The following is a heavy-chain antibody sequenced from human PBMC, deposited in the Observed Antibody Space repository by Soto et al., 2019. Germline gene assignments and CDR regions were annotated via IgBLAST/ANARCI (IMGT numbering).Heavy chain of an antibody. J-gene: IGHJ6*02. CDR3: ARSGGNPYYYGMDV. CDR1: GGSIRSGGYY. D-gene: IGHD3-10*01. V-gene: IGHV4-31*02. CDR2: IYYSVNT. Sequence: QVQLQXSXXXXXXXXXTLSLTCXVSGGSIRSGGYYCSWIRKPPGKGLEWIGYIYYSVNTHYNPSRKGRVSISADTSKNQFALNLSSVTAADTAVYYCARSGGNPYYYGMDVWGQGTTVTVSS.